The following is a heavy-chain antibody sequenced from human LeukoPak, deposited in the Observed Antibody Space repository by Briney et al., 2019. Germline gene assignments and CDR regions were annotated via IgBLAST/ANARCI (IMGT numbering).Heavy chain of an antibody. CDR3: AKGPSSSSYFDYFDY. CDR1: GFTFDDYA. D-gene: IGHD6-6*01. CDR2: ISWNSGSI. V-gene: IGHV3-9*03. Sequence: PGGSLRLSCAASGFTFDDYAMHWVRQAPGKGLEWVSGISWNSGSIGYADSVKGRFTISRDNAKNSLYLQVNSLRAEDMALYYCAKGPSSSSYFDYFDYWGQGTLVTVSS. J-gene: IGHJ4*02.